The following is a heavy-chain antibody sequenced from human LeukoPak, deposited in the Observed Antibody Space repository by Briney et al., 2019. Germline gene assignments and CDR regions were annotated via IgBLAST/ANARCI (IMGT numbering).Heavy chain of an antibody. CDR2: ISGSGFST. CDR3: AKGQNGDYGLPDY. V-gene: IGHV3-23*01. J-gene: IGHJ4*02. D-gene: IGHD4-17*01. Sequence: GGSLRLSCAASGFPFDSYAMTWVRQAPGKGLEWVSAISGSGFSTYYADSVKGRFTISRDNSKNTLLLQMNSLRGEDTAVYFCAKGQNGDYGLPDYWGQGTLVTVSS. CDR1: GFPFDSYA.